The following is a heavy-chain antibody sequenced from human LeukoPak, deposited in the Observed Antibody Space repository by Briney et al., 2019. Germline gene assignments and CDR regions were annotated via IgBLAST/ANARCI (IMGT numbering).Heavy chain of an antibody. Sequence: ASVKVSCKASGYTVTSYGISWVRQAPGQGLEWMGWISAYNGNTNYAQKLQGRVTMTTDTSTSTAYMELRSLRSDDTAVYYCARISGITMVRGVIFQHWGQGTLVTVSS. D-gene: IGHD3-10*01. CDR3: ARISGITMVRGVIFQH. V-gene: IGHV1-18*01. CDR2: ISAYNGNT. CDR1: GYTVTSYG. J-gene: IGHJ1*01.